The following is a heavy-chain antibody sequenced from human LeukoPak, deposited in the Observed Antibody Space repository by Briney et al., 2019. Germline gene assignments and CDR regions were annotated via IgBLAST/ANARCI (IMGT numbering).Heavy chain of an antibody. D-gene: IGHD1-26*01. V-gene: IGHV1-46*01. CDR3: ATESYSGSYLYAFDI. J-gene: IGHJ3*02. CDR1: GYTFTGYY. CDR2: INPSGGST. Sequence: ASVKVSCKASGYTFTGYYMHWVRQAPGQGLEWMGIINPSGGSTSYAQKFQGRVTMTRDMSTSTVYMELSSLRSDDTAVYYCATESYSGSYLYAFDIWGQGTMVTVSS.